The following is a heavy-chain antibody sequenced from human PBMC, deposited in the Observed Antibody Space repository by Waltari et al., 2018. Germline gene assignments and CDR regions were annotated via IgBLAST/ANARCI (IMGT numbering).Heavy chain of an antibody. V-gene: IGHV3-23*01. Sequence: EVQLLESGGGLVQPGGSLRLSCAASGFTFSSYAMSWVRQAPGKGLEWVSAISGSGGRTYYADSVKGRFTIARDNSKNTLYLQMNSLRAEDTAVYYCAKWGLRFLEWLSPFDYWGQGTLVTVSS. J-gene: IGHJ4*02. D-gene: IGHD3-3*01. CDR3: AKWGLRFLEWLSPFDY. CDR1: GFTFSSYA. CDR2: ISGSGGRT.